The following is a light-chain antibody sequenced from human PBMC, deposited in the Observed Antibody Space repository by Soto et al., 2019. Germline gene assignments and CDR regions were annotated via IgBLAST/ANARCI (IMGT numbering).Light chain of an antibody. J-gene: IGLJ2*01. Sequence: SYELTQPLSVSVALGQTARITCGGNNSGSKNVHWYQQKPGQAPVLVIYRDSNRPSGIPERFSGSNSGNTATLTSSRAQAGDEADYYCQVWDSSSVFGGGTKLTVL. CDR3: QVWDSSSV. V-gene: IGLV3-9*01. CDR1: NSGSKN. CDR2: RDS.